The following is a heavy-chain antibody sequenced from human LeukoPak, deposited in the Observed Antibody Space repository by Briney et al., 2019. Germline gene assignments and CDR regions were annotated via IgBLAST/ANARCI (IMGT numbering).Heavy chain of an antibody. J-gene: IGHJ4*02. CDR2: IYSGGST. D-gene: IGHD6-13*01. V-gene: IGHV3-66*01. Sequence: PGGSLRLSCAASGFTVSSNYMSWVRQAPGKGLEWVSVIYSGGSTYYADSVKGRFTISRDNSKNTLYLQMNSLRAEDTAVYYCARAVYSSSWDADYYFDYWGQGTLVTVSS. CDR1: GFTVSSNY. CDR3: ARAVYSSSWDADYYFDY.